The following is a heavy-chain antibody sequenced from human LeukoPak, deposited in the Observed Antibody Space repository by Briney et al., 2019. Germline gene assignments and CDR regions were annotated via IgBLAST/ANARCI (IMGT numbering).Heavy chain of an antibody. D-gene: IGHD3-10*01. Sequence: PSETLSLTCTVSGGSISSYYWSWIRQPAGKGLEWIGRIYTSGSTNYNPSLKSRVTMSVDTSKNQFSPKLSSVTAADTAVYYCARDYGSGNFFIYYGMDVWGQGTTVTVSS. CDR1: GGSISSYY. CDR3: ARDYGSGNFFIYYGMDV. CDR2: IYTSGST. J-gene: IGHJ6*02. V-gene: IGHV4-4*07.